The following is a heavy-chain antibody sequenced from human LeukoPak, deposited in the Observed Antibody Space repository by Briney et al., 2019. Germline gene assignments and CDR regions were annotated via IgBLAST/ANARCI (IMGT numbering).Heavy chain of an antibody. CDR2: LSSGGTT. J-gene: IGHJ3*01. Sequence: GGSLRLSCAASGFTVSTSYMNWVRQAPGKGLECVSVLSSGGTTYYADSVKGRFTISRDNSKNTLYLQVNSLRAEDTAVYYCARDLVPEFWGQGTMVTVSS. V-gene: IGHV3-53*01. CDR3: ARDLVPEF. CDR1: GFTVSTSY. D-gene: IGHD1-14*01.